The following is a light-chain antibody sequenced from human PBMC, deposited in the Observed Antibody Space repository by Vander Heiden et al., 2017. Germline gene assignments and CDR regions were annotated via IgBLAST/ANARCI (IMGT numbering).Light chain of an antibody. CDR3: SSYTSSSTHVV. J-gene: IGLJ2*01. V-gene: IGLV2-14*01. CDR1: SSDVGAYTY. Sequence: QSALTQPASVSGSPGQTITISCTGTSSDVGAYTYVSWYHQHPGKAPKLISYEVSNRPSGVSNRFSGSKSGNTASLTISGRQAEDEADYYCSSYTSSSTHVVFGGGTKLTVL. CDR2: EVS.